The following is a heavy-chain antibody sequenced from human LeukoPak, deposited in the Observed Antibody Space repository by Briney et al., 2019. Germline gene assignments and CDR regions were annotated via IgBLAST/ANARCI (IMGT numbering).Heavy chain of an antibody. V-gene: IGHV3-7*03. Sequence: GGSLRLSCGASGFTFSTYWMSWVRQAPGKGLEWVANMNQDGSAKYYVDSVKGRFTISRDNAKSSLYLQMNSLRAEDTAVYYCAKIPRGGYMDVWGKGTTVTVSS. CDR2: MNQDGSAK. CDR3: AKIPRGGYMDV. CDR1: GFTFSTYW. D-gene: IGHD2-15*01. J-gene: IGHJ6*03.